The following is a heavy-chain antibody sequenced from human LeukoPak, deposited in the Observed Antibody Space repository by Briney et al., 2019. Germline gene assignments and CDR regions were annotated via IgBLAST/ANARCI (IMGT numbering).Heavy chain of an antibody. CDR1: GFTFSSYS. Sequence: GSLRLSCAASGFTFSSYSMNWVRQPPGKGLEWIGEINHSGSTNYNPSLKSRVTISVDTSKNQFSLKLSSVTAADTAVYYCARRTFGGVIKYWGQGTLVTVSS. CDR2: INHSGST. CDR3: ARRTFGGVIKY. D-gene: IGHD3-16*01. V-gene: IGHV4-34*01. J-gene: IGHJ4*02.